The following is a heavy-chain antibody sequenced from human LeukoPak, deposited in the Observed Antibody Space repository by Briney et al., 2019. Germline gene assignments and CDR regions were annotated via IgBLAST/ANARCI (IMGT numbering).Heavy chain of an antibody. J-gene: IGHJ4*02. Sequence: SVKVSCKASGGTFSSYAISWVRQAPGQGLEWMGGIIPIFGTANYAQKFQGRVTITTDESTSTAYMELSSLRSEDAAVYYCARGAYYDSSGYSPEWGQGTLVTVSS. CDR2: IIPIFGTA. D-gene: IGHD3-22*01. CDR1: GGTFSSYA. V-gene: IGHV1-69*05. CDR3: ARGAYYDSSGYSPE.